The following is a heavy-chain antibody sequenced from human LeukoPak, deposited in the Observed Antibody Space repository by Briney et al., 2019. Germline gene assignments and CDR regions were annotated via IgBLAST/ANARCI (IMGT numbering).Heavy chain of an antibody. CDR2: IYTSGST. V-gene: IGHV4-4*07. Sequence: SETLSLTCTVSGGSISSYYWSWIRQPAGKGLEWIGRIYTSGSTNYNPSLKSRVTMSVDTSKNQFSLKLSSVTAADTAVYYCARAGYSYGYYYFDYRGQGTLVTVSS. CDR1: GGSISSYY. D-gene: IGHD5-18*01. CDR3: ARAGYSYGYYYFDY. J-gene: IGHJ4*02.